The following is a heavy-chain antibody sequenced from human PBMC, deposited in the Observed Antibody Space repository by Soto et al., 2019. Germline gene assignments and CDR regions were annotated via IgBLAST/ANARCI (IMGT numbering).Heavy chain of an antibody. J-gene: IGHJ5*02. Sequence: EVQLVESGGGLVQPGGSLRLSCAASGFTFSSYSMNWVRQAPGKGLEWVSYISSSSSTIYYADSAKGRFTISRDNAKNSLYLQMNSLRDEDTAVYYCAREEYYGSGMFDPWGQGTLVTVSS. CDR2: ISSSSSTI. CDR1: GFTFSSYS. D-gene: IGHD3-10*01. V-gene: IGHV3-48*02. CDR3: AREEYYGSGMFDP.